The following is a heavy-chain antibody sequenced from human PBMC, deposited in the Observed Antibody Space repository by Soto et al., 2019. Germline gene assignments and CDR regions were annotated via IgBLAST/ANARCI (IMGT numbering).Heavy chain of an antibody. J-gene: IGHJ4*02. D-gene: IGHD4-17*01. Sequence: QMQLVESGGGLVQPGRSLRLSCAASGFTFSHYGMHWVRQAPGKGLEWVAVIWNDGGTKFYADSVKGRFTISRDNSKNTLYLQMNSLGVDDTAVYFCARDDDYGDNAFDSWGRGTLVTVSS. CDR2: IWNDGGTK. CDR1: GFTFSHYG. V-gene: IGHV3-33*01. CDR3: ARDDDYGDNAFDS.